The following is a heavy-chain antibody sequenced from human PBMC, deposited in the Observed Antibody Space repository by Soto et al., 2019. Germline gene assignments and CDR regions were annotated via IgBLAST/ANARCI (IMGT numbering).Heavy chain of an antibody. V-gene: IGHV3-23*01. D-gene: IGHD3-9*01. CDR3: ANRYYAILAGYSDFDY. CDR1: GFTFSSYA. J-gene: IGHJ4*02. CDR2: ISGRGGST. Sequence: EVQLLESGGGLVQPGGSLSLSCAASGFTFSSYAMSWVRQAPGKALEWVSAISGRGGSTYYADSVKSRFTISRDTSKNTLYLQRNSRSAAGTAVYYCANRYYAILAGYSDFDYWGQGTMVTVSS.